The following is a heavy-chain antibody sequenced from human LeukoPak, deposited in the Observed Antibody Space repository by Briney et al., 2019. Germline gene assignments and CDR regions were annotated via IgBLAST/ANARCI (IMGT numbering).Heavy chain of an antibody. J-gene: IGHJ6*03. CDR2: IKQDGREK. CDR1: GFTFSSYW. CDR3: ASHMTTVTTSYYYYYMDV. V-gene: IGHV3-7*01. Sequence: TGGSLRLSCAASGFTFSSYWMSWVRQAPGKGLEWVANIKQDGREKYYVDSVKSRFTISRDNAKNSLYLQMNSLRAEDTAVYYCASHMTTVTTSYYYYYMDVWGKGTTVTVSS. D-gene: IGHD4-11*01.